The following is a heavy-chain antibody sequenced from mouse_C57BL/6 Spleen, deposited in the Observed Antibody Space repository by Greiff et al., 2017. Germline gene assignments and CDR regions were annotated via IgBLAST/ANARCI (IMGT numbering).Heavy chain of an antibody. J-gene: IGHJ2*01. CDR2: IDPETGDT. D-gene: IGHD2-2*01. V-gene: IGHV14-4*01. CDR1: GFNIQDDY. Sequence: EVKLVESGAELVRPGASVKLSCTASGFNIQDDYMHWVKQRPEQGLEWIGWIDPETGDTEYASKFQGKATITADTSANTAYLQLSSLTSEDTAVYYCTTGAYGYDDYWGQGTTLTVSS. CDR3: TTGAYGYDDY.